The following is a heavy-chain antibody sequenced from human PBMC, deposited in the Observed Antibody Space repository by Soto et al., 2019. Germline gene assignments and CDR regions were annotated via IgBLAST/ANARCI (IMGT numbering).Heavy chain of an antibody. Sequence: SGPTLVNPTQPLTLTCTFSGFSLSTSGVGVGWIRQPPGKALEWLALIYWDDDKRYSPSLKSRLTVTKDTSKNQVVLTMTNMDPVDTATYYCAHSPGYCGGDCYGAFDIWGQGTMVTVSS. CDR2: IYWDDDK. V-gene: IGHV2-5*02. J-gene: IGHJ3*02. D-gene: IGHD2-21*02. CDR1: GFSLSTSGVG. CDR3: AHSPGYCGGDCYGAFDI.